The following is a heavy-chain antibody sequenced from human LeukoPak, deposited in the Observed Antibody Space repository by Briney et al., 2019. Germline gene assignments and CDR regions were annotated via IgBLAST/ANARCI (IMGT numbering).Heavy chain of an antibody. Sequence: GGSLRLSCAASGFTFSDYYMTWIRQAPGKGLEWVSYISSSSSYTNYADSVKGRFTISRDNAKNSLYVQMNSLRAEDTAVYYCARAGGSSSAYFDYWGQGTLVTVSS. CDR2: ISSSSSYT. CDR1: GFTFSDYY. D-gene: IGHD6-6*01. J-gene: IGHJ4*02. V-gene: IGHV3-11*06. CDR3: ARAGGSSSAYFDY.